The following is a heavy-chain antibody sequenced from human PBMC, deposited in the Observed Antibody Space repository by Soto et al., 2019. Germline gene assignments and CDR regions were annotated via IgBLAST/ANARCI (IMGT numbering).Heavy chain of an antibody. CDR1: GFTFSSYG. V-gene: IGHV3-33*01. CDR3: ARGSISGYYYYFDY. CDR2: IWYDGSNK. D-gene: IGHD3-22*01. Sequence: QVQLVESGGGVVQPGRSLRLSCAASGFTFSSYGMHWVRQAPGKGLEWVAVIWYDGSNKYYADSVKGRFTISRDNSKNTLYLQMNSLRAEDTAVYYCARGSISGYYYYFDYWGQGTLVTVSS. J-gene: IGHJ4*02.